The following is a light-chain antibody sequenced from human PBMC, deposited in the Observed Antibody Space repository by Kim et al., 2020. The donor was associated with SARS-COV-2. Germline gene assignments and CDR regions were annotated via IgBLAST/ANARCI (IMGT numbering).Light chain of an antibody. CDR3: QQYGSSPVT. CDR1: QSIRSKY. Sequence: EIVLTQSPGTLSLSPGERTTPSCRASQSIRSKYLAWYQQKPGQAPRLLIYDASSRATGIPDRFSGSGSGTDFTLTISRLEPEDFAVYYCQQYGSSPVTFAQGTKVDIK. CDR2: DAS. V-gene: IGKV3-20*01. J-gene: IGKJ1*01.